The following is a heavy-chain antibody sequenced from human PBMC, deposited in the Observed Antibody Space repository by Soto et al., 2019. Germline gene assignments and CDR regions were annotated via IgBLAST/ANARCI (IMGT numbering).Heavy chain of an antibody. J-gene: IGHJ4*02. CDR3: AHSRIGEYHY. CDR2: IYWDDDK. Sequence: QITLKESGPTLVKHTQTLTLTCTFSGFSLSTSGMGGGWIRQPPGKALEWLAHIYWDDDKRYSPSLKSRLTITKDTSKKQVVLIMTNMAPVDTATYYCAHSRIGEYHYWGLGTLVTVSS. CDR1: GFSLSTSGMG. D-gene: IGHD3-3*01. V-gene: IGHV2-5*02.